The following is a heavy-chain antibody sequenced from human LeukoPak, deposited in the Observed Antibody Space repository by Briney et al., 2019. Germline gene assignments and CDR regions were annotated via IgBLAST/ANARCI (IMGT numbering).Heavy chain of an antibody. CDR1: GGTFSSYT. Sequence: SVKVSCKASGGTFSSYTISWVRQAPGQGLEWMGRIIPIFGTANYAQKFQGRVTITTDESTSTAYMELSSLRSEDTAVYYCASSVPAAVTFDPRGQGTLVTVSS. D-gene: IGHD2-2*01. J-gene: IGHJ5*02. CDR3: ASSVPAAVTFDP. CDR2: IIPIFGTA. V-gene: IGHV1-69*05.